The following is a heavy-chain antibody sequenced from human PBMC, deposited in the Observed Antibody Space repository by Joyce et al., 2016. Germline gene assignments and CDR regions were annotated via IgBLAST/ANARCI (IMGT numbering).Heavy chain of an antibody. CDR1: GGTFSNYA. Sequence: QVQLVQSGAEVKKPGSSVKVSCKASGGTFSNYAINWVRQAPGQGLEGMGGIVPIVGTANYAQKFQGRVTITADESTSTAYMELSSLRSEDTAVYYCARAGRSYSYYEGPWFDPWGQGTLVTVSS. CDR2: IVPIVGTA. CDR3: ARAGRSYSYYEGPWFDP. D-gene: IGHD4-11*01. V-gene: IGHV1-69*01. J-gene: IGHJ5*02.